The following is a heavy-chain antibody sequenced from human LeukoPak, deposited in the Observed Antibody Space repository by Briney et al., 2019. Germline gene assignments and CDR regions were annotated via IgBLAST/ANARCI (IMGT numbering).Heavy chain of an antibody. V-gene: IGHV3-23*01. CDR1: GFTFSDFW. J-gene: IGHJ3*02. D-gene: IGHD1-14*01. CDR3: AKDNLGYDAFDI. Sequence: PGGSLRLSCAGSGFTFSDFWMTWVRQAPGKGLEWVSAISGSGGSTYYADSVKGRFTISRDNSKNTLYLQMNSLRAEDTAVYYCAKDNLGYDAFDIWGQGTMVTVSS. CDR2: ISGSGGST.